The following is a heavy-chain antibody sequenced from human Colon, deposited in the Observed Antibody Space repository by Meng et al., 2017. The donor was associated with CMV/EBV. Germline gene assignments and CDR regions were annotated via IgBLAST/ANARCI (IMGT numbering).Heavy chain of an antibody. V-gene: IGHV1-18*04. J-gene: IGHJ4*02. CDR1: GYIFTNYY. CDR3: ARYCSGGNCYSKPGLAKFFDL. Sequence: ASVKVSCKASGYIFTNYYIHWVRQAPGQGREWMGWISTHNGYTSYAQKFQDRVTMTTDTSTSTAYMDLRSLGSDDSAVYYCARYCSGGNCYSKPGLAKFFDLWGQGTLVTVSS. CDR2: ISTHNGYT. D-gene: IGHD2-15*01.